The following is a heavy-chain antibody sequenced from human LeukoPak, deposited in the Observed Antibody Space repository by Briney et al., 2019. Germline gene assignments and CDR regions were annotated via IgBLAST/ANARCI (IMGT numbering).Heavy chain of an antibody. Sequence: GGSLRLSCAASGFTFSSYSMNWVRQAPGKGLEWVSSISSSSSYIYYADSVKGRFTISRDNAKNSLYLQMNSLRAEDTAVYYCAREASSSWYLQYYYYGMDVWGQGTTVTVSS. J-gene: IGHJ6*02. CDR1: GFTFSSYS. D-gene: IGHD6-13*01. CDR3: AREASSSWYLQYYYYGMDV. CDR2: ISSSSSYI. V-gene: IGHV3-21*01.